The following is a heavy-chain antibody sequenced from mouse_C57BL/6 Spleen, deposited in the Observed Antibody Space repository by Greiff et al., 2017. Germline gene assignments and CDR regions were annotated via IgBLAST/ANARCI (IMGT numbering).Heavy chain of an antibody. D-gene: IGHD2-2*01. V-gene: IGHV1-7*01. J-gene: IGHJ3*01. Sequence: VQLQQSGAELAKPGASVKLSCKASGYTFTSYWMHWVKQRPGQGLEWIGYINPSSGYTKYNQKFKDKATLTADKSSSTAYMQLSSLTYEDSAVYYRARGNYGYDAWFAYWGQGTLVTVSA. CDR3: ARGNYGYDAWFAY. CDR2: INPSSGYT. CDR1: GYTFTSYW.